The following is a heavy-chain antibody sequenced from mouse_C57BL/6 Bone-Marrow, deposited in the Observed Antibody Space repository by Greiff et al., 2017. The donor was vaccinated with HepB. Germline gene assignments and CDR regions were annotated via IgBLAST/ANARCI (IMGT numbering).Heavy chain of an antibody. CDR1: GFNIKDDY. D-gene: IGHD1-1*01. CDR3: TYYYGSRKDY. Sequence: EVQLQQSGAELVRPGASVKLSCTASGFNIKDDYMHWVKQRPEQGLEWIGWIDPENGDTEYASKFQGKATITADTSSNTAYLQLSSLTSEDTAVYYCTYYYGSRKDYWGQGTTLTVSS. V-gene: IGHV14-4*01. J-gene: IGHJ2*01. CDR2: IDPENGDT.